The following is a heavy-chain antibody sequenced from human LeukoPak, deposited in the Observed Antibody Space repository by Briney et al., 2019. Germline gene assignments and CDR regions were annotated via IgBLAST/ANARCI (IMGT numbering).Heavy chain of an antibody. J-gene: IGHJ5*02. Sequence: HPGGSLRLSCAASGFTFSSYSMNWVRQAPGKGLEWVSYISSSSSTIYYADSVKGRFTISRDNAKNSLYLQMNSLRAEDTAAYYCARDKEWELLYSWGQGTLVTVSS. CDR3: ARDKEWELLYS. V-gene: IGHV3-48*01. D-gene: IGHD1-26*01. CDR1: GFTFSSYS. CDR2: ISSSSSTI.